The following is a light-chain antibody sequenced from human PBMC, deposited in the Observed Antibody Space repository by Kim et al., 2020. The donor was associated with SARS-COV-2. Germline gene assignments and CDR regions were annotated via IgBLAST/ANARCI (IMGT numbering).Light chain of an antibody. Sequence: STRQTARITCSGGALAKQYAYWYQQKPGQAPMLVISKDAERPSGIPERFSGSSSGTRVTLTISGVQPEVEAYYYCQSADSSGTYVLFGGGTQLTVL. J-gene: IGLJ2*01. CDR3: QSADSSGTYVL. CDR2: KDA. V-gene: IGLV3-25*03. CDR1: ALAKQY.